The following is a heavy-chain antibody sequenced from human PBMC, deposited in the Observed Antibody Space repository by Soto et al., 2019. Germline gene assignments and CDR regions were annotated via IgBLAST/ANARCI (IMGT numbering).Heavy chain of an antibody. CDR1: GGSISSGGYY. CDR2: IYYSGST. J-gene: IGHJ5*02. V-gene: IGHV4-31*03. Sequence: PSETLSLTCTVSGGSISSGGYYWSWIRQHPGKGLEWIGYIYYSGSTYYNPSLKSRVTISVDTSKNQFSLKLSSVTAADTAVYYCAVRSSYDYIWGSYRSTTDNWFDPWGQGTLVTVSS. CDR3: AVRSSYDYIWGSYRSTTDNWFDP. D-gene: IGHD3-16*02.